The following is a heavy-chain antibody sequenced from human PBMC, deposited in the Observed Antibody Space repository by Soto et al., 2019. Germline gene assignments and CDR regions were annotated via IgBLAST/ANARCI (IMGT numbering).Heavy chain of an antibody. Sequence: PGGSLRLSCAASGVTFSSYAMSWVRQAPGKGLEWVSAISGSGGSTYYADSVKGRFTISRDNSKNTLYLQMNSLRAEDTAVYYCAKIPPGYSYGYFYFDYWGQGTLVTVSS. CDR2: ISGSGGST. CDR3: AKIPPGYSYGYFYFDY. J-gene: IGHJ4*01. D-gene: IGHD5-18*01. V-gene: IGHV3-23*01. CDR1: GVTFSSYA.